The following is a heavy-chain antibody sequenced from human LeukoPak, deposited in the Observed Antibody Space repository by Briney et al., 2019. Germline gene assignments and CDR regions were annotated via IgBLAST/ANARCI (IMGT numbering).Heavy chain of an antibody. J-gene: IGHJ3*02. CDR2: IDPSDSYT. CDR1: GYNFTNCF. D-gene: IGHD1-26*01. Sequence: PGESLKISCWGSGYNFTNCFITWVRQMPGKGLEWVGRIDPSDSYTNYSPSFQGHVIISADKSITTAYLQWSSLKASDTAMYYCARHASGRYPHDAFDIWGQGTMVTVSS. CDR3: ARHASGRYPHDAFDI. V-gene: IGHV5-10-1*01.